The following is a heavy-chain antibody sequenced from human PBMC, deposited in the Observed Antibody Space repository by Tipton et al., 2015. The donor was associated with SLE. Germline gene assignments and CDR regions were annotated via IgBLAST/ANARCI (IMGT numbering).Heavy chain of an antibody. CDR2: ISSSSSTI. V-gene: IGHV3-48*01. J-gene: IGHJ4*02. Sequence: LSLTCAVSGGSISSSNWWSWVRQAPGKGLEWVSYISSSSSTIYYADSVKGRFTISRDNAKNSLYLQMNSLRAEDTAVYYCARDDYYDSSGYDYWGQGTLVTVSS. CDR1: GGSISSSN. CDR3: ARDDYYDSSGYDY. D-gene: IGHD3-22*01.